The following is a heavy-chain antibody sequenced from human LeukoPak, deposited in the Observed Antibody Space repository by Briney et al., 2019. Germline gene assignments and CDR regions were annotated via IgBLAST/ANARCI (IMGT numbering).Heavy chain of an antibody. CDR3: AKGGLGQTYYYGMDV. Sequence: PGGYLRRYCAASGFTFSSYAMSWVRQAPGQGLEWVSAINGSGGSTYYADSVKGRFTISRDNSKNTLYLQMNSLRAEDTAVYYCAKGGLGQTYYYGMDVWGKGTTVTVSS. J-gene: IGHJ6*04. CDR2: INGSGGST. D-gene: IGHD3-22*01. CDR1: GFTFSSYA. V-gene: IGHV3-23*01.